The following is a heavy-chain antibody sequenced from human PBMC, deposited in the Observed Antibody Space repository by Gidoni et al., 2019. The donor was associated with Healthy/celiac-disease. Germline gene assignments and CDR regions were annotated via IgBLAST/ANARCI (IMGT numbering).Heavy chain of an antibody. J-gene: IGHJ6*02. V-gene: IGHV4-59*01. CDR1: GGSFISYY. Sequence: QVQLQESGPGLVKPPETPSPPCTASGGSFISYYSSWIRQPPGKGLEWIGYIYYSGSTHYNPSLKSRVTISVETSKNKFSLKLSSVTAADTAVYYCARGAYCGGDCYIPYYYYGMDVWGQGTTVTVSS. CDR2: IYYSGST. CDR3: ARGAYCGGDCYIPYYYYGMDV. D-gene: IGHD2-21*02.